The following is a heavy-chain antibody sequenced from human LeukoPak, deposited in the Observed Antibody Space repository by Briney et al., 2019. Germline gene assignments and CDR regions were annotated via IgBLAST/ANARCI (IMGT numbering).Heavy chain of an antibody. J-gene: IGHJ5*02. V-gene: IGHV3-30*18. D-gene: IGHD1-1*01. CDR2: ISYDGSNK. CDR3: AKDWGTTGSDP. Sequence: PGRSLRLSCAASGFTFSSYGMHWVRQAPGKGLEWVAVISYDGSNKYYADSVKGRFTISRDSSKNTLYLQMNSLRAEDTAVYYCAKDWGTTGSDPWGQGTLVTVSS. CDR1: GFTFSSYG.